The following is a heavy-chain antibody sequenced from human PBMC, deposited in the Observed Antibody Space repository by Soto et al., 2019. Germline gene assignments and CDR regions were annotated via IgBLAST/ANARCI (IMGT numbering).Heavy chain of an antibody. Sequence: EVQLVESGGGLVKPGGSLTLSCAASGFTFSSYTMNWVRQAPGKGLEWVSSISSDSSYIYYADSVKGRFTISRDNAENSLYLQMNSLRAEDTAVYYWARDPGAAAGTGWGQGTLVTVSS. D-gene: IGHD6-13*01. CDR3: ARDPGAAAGTG. V-gene: IGHV3-21*01. CDR2: ISSDSSYI. J-gene: IGHJ4*02. CDR1: GFTFSSYT.